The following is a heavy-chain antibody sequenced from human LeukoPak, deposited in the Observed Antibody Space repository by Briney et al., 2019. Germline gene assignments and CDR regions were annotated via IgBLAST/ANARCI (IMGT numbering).Heavy chain of an antibody. CDR3: ARFAVHRRITVAGQFGLDY. CDR1: GYTFTRYY. V-gene: IGHV1-46*01. CDR2: INPSGGST. D-gene: IGHD6-19*01. J-gene: IGHJ4*02. Sequence: ASVKVSCKASGYTFTRYYMHWVRQAPGQGLEWMGIINPSGGSTNYAQKFQGRVTMTRDTSTSTVYMELSSLRSEDTAVYYCARFAVHRRITVAGQFGLDYWGQGTLVSLSS.